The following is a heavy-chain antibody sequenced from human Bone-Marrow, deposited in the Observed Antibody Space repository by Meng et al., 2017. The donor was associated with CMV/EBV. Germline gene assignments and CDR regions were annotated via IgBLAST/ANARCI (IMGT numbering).Heavy chain of an antibody. V-gene: IGHV3-11*01. CDR1: GISFSDYY. CDR3: VRGGGSGY. J-gene: IGHJ4*02. CDR2: ISSSNMTI. D-gene: IGHD3-10*01. Sequence: LRLCCAASGISFSDYYMSWIRQAPGKGLKRVSYISSSNMTIYYTDSVKGRFSISRDNAKQSLYLQMNNVRVEDTAVYYCVRGGGSGYWGQGTLVTVSS.